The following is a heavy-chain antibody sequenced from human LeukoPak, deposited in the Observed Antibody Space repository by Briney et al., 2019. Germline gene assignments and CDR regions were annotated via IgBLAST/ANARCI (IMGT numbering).Heavy chain of an antibody. J-gene: IGHJ6*02. Sequence: GGSLRLSCAASGFTFSSYGMHWVRQAPGKGLEWVAVISYDGSNKYYADSVKGRFTISRDNSKNTQYLQMNSLRAEDTAVYYCAKGVLWLVSSGMDVWGQGTTVPVSS. D-gene: IGHD5-18*01. CDR3: AKGVLWLVSSGMDV. CDR1: GFTFSSYG. CDR2: ISYDGSNK. V-gene: IGHV3-30*18.